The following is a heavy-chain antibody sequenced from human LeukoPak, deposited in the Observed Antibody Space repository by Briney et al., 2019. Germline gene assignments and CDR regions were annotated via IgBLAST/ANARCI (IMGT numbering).Heavy chain of an antibody. Sequence: GESLKISCKGSGYSFTSYWISWVRQMPGKGLEWMGRIDPSDSYTNYSPSFQGHVTISADKSISTAYLQWSSLKASDTAMYYCARGGYCSGGSCPYYFDYWGQGTLVAVSS. CDR2: IDPSDSYT. V-gene: IGHV5-10-1*01. CDR3: ARGGYCSGGSCPYYFDY. CDR1: GYSFTSYW. J-gene: IGHJ4*02. D-gene: IGHD2-15*01.